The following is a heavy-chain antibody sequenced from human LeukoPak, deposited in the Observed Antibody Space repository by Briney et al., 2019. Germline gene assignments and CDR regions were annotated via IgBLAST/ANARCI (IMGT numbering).Heavy chain of an antibody. CDR2: ISSGSTI. Sequence: GGSLRLSCAASGFTFSDYYMSWIRQAPGKGLEWVSYISSGSTIYYADSVKGRFTISRDNAKNSLYLQMNSLRAEDTAVYYCASSIQLWPPFYYGMDVWGQGTTVTVSS. CDR3: ASSIQLWPPFYYGMDV. CDR1: GFTFSDYY. V-gene: IGHV3-11*01. D-gene: IGHD5-18*01. J-gene: IGHJ6*02.